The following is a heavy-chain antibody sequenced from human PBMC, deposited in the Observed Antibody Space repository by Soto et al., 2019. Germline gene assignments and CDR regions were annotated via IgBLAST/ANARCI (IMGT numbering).Heavy chain of an antibody. CDR3: ARDSLAVAGRDYFDY. CDR2: TYYRSKWYN. Sequence: SQTLSLTCAISGDSISSNSATWNWIRQSPSRGLEFLGRTYYRSKWYNDYTVSVKNRIRIDVDTSKNQFSLQLSSVTPEDTAVYYCARDSLAVAGRDYFDYWGQGTLVTVSS. D-gene: IGHD6-19*01. V-gene: IGHV6-1*01. CDR1: GDSISSNSAT. J-gene: IGHJ4*02.